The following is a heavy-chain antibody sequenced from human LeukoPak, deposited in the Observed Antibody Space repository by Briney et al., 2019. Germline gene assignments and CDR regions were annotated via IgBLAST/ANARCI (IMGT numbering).Heavy chain of an antibody. V-gene: IGHV1-58*02. CDR2: IVVGSGDT. CDR3: AADQPRYPDAFDI. J-gene: IGHJ3*02. Sequence: SVKVSCKASGGTFSSYAISWVRQARGQRLEWIGWIVVGSGDTNYAEKFQERVTITRDMSTSTVYMELSSLRSDDTAVYYCAADQPRYPDAFDIWGQGTMVTVSS. D-gene: IGHD1-1*01. CDR1: GGTFSSYA.